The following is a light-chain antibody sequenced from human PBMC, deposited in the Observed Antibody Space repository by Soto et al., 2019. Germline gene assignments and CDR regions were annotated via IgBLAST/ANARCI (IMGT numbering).Light chain of an antibody. CDR3: QQYNSYPLT. Sequence: DIQMTQSPSTLSASVGDRVTITCRASQSISSWLAWYQQKPGKAPKLLIYKASNLESGVPSRFSGSGSGTEFTLTISRQQPDDFASYNYQQYNSYPLTFGGGTKVEIK. V-gene: IGKV1-5*03. J-gene: IGKJ4*01. CDR1: QSISSW. CDR2: KAS.